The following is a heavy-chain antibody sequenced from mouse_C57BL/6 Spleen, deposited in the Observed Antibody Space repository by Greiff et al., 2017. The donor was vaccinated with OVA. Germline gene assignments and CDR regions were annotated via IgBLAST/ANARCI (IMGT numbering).Heavy chain of an antibody. Sequence: VQLQQPGAELVKPGASVKLSCKASGYTFTSYWLQWVKQRPGQGLEWIGEIDPSDSSTNYNQKFKGKDTLTVDTSSSTAYMQLSSLTSEDSAVYYCARGDDYDAPYAMDYWGQGTSVTVSS. CDR3: ARGDDYDAPYAMDY. J-gene: IGHJ4*01. V-gene: IGHV1-50*01. CDR2: IDPSDSST. CDR1: GYTFTSYW. D-gene: IGHD2-4*01.